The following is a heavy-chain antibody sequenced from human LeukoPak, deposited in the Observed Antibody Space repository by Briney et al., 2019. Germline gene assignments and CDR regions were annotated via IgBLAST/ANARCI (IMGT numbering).Heavy chain of an antibody. J-gene: IGHJ3*02. CDR3: ASSSPGINAFDI. V-gene: IGHV4-34*01. CDR2: INHSGST. Sequence: SETLSLTCAVYGGPFSGYYWSWIRQPPPKGLEWIGEINHSGSTNYNPSLKSRVTISVDTSKNQFSLKLSSVTAADTAVYYCASSSPGINAFDIWGQGIMVTVSS. CDR1: GGPFSGYY. D-gene: IGHD1-14*01.